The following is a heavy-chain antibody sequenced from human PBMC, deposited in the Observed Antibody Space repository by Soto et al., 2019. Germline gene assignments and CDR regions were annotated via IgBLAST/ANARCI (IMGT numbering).Heavy chain of an antibody. V-gene: IGHV5-51*01. D-gene: IGHD2-21*01. CDR2: IYPGDSDT. CDR3: ARTTIAGIRGYFDY. J-gene: IGHJ4*02. CDR1: GYSFTSYW. Sequence: PGESLKISCKGSGYSFTSYWIGWARQMPGKGLEWMGIIYPGDSDTRYSPSFQGQVTISADKSISTAFLQWSSLKASDTATYYCARTTIAGIRGYFDYWGQGTLVTVSS.